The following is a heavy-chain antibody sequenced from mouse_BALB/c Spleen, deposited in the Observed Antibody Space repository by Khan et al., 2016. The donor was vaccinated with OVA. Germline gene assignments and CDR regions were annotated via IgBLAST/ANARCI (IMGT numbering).Heavy chain of an antibody. J-gene: IGHJ4*01. CDR1: GFSLTNYG. Sequence: VMLVESGPGLVAPSQSLSITCTISGFSLTNYGVHWVRQPPGKGLEWLVVIWNDGNTAYNSALKSRLTISKDNSKSQVFLQMNSLQTDDTAMYFCARQPYYHYNIMDYWGQGTSVTVSS. V-gene: IGHV2-6-1*01. D-gene: IGHD2-10*01. CDR2: IWNDGNT. CDR3: ARQPYYHYNIMDY.